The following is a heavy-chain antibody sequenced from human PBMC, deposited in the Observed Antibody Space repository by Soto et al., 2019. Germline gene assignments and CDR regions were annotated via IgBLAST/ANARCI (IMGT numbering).Heavy chain of an antibody. CDR2: ISYDGSNK. CDR3: AKQRYYYDSSGYSNTDY. CDR1: GLTFSSYG. J-gene: IGHJ4*02. D-gene: IGHD3-22*01. Sequence: GGSLRLSCAASGLTFSSYGMHWVRQAPGKGLEWVAVISYDGSNKYYADSVKGRFTISRDNSKNTLYLQMNSLRAEDTAVYYCAKQRYYYDSSGYSNTDYWGQGTLVTVSS. V-gene: IGHV3-30*18.